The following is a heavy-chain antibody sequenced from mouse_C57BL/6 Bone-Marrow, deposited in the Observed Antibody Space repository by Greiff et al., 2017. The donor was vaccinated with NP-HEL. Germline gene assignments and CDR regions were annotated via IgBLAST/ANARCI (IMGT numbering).Heavy chain of an antibody. CDR2: IWTGGGP. V-gene: IGHV2-9-1*01. CDR3: ARLITTVFDY. CDR1: GFSLTSYA. Sequence: VKLMESGPGLVAPSQSLSITCTVSGFSLTSYAISWVRQPPGKGLEWLGVIWTGGGPNYNSALKSRLSISKDNSKSQVFLKMNSLQTDDTARYYCARLITTVFDYWGQGTTLTVSS. J-gene: IGHJ2*01. D-gene: IGHD1-1*01.